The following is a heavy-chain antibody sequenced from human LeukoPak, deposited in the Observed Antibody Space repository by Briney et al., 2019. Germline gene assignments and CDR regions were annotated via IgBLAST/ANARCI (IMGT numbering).Heavy chain of an antibody. J-gene: IGHJ2*01. CDR1: GGSISSGDYY. D-gene: IGHD7-27*01. Sequence: SQTLSLTCTVSGGSISSGDYYWSWIRQPPGKGLEWIGYIYYSGSTYYNPSLKSRVTISVDTSKNQFSLKLSSVTAADTAVYYGVGGLLGIEDFDLWGRGTLVTVSS. V-gene: IGHV4-30-4*01. CDR2: IYYSGST. CDR3: VGGLLGIEDFDL.